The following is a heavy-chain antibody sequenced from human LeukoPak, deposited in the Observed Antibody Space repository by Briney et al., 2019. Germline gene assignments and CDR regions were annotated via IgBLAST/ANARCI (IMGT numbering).Heavy chain of an antibody. CDR2: ISYDGSNK. CDR3: VSPLADFWSGPDYYYGMDV. V-gene: IGHV3-30-3*01. Sequence: GRSLRLSCAASGFTFSSYAMHWVRQAPGKGLEWVAVISYDGSNKYYADSVKGRFTISRDNSKNTLYLQMNSLRAEDTAVYYCVSPLADFWSGPDYYYGMDVWGQGTMVTVSS. J-gene: IGHJ6*02. CDR1: GFTFSSYA. D-gene: IGHD3-3*01.